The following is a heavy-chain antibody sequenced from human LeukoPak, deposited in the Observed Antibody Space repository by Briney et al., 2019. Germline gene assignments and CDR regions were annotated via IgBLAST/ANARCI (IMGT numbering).Heavy chain of an antibody. V-gene: IGHV1-69*05. CDR2: IIPIFGTA. CDR1: GGTFSSYA. Sequence: ASVKVSCKASGGTFSSYAISWVRQAPGQGLEWMGGIIPIFGTANYAQKLQGRVTMTTDTSTSTAYMELRSLRSDDTAVYYCARDIAAAGTRWFDPWGQGTLVTVSS. J-gene: IGHJ5*02. D-gene: IGHD6-13*01. CDR3: ARDIAAAGTRWFDP.